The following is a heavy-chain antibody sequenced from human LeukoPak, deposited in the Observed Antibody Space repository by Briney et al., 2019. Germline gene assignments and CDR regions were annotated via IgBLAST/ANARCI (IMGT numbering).Heavy chain of an antibody. CDR3: ARREGRYCTNGVCYGMDV. CDR2: ISAYNGNT. CDR1: GYTFTSYG. D-gene: IGHD2-8*01. V-gene: IGHV1-18*01. Sequence: ASVKVSCKASGYTFTSYGISWVRQAPGQGLEWMGWISAYNGNTNYAQKLQGRVTMNTDTSTSTAYMELRSLRSDDTAVYYCARREGRYCTNGVCYGMDVWGQGTTVTVSS. J-gene: IGHJ6*02.